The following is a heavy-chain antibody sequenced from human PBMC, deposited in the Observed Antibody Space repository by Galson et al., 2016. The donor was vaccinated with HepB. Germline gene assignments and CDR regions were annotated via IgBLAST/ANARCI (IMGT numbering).Heavy chain of an antibody. CDR2: ISSSGSDI. D-gene: IGHD3-3*01. CDR1: GFTFSSYE. V-gene: IGHV3-48*03. CDR3: VRDGRIRSGSFRRWDY. J-gene: IGHJ4*03. Sequence: SLRLSCAASGFTFSSYEMIWVRQASGRGLEWVSYISSSGSDIYYTESVRGRFTISSDNVDNSLYLQMNSLRAEDTAVYYCVRDGRIRSGSFRRWDYWGQGTTVTVSS.